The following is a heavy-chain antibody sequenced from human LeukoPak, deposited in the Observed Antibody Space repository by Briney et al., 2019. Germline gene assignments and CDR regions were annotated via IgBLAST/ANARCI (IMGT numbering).Heavy chain of an antibody. CDR1: GFTFSSYG. V-gene: IGHV3-30*18. CDR3: AKWGTTVTT. CDR2: ISYDGSNK. Sequence: GGSLRLSCAASGFTFSSYGMHWVRQAPGKGLEWVAVISYDGSNKYYADSVKGRCTISRDNSKNTLYLQMNSLRAEDTAVYYCAKWGTTVTTWGQGTLVTVSS. D-gene: IGHD4-17*01. J-gene: IGHJ5*02.